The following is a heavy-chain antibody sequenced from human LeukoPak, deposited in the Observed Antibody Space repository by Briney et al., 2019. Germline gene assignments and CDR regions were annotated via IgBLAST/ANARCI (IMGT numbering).Heavy chain of an antibody. D-gene: IGHD5-12*01. V-gene: IGHV1-58*01. Sequence: GASVKVSCTASGFTFTSSAVQWVRQARGQRLEWIGWIVVGSGKTNYAQKFQERVTITRDMSTSTAYMELSSLRSEDTAVYYCAAEGDIVATVAFDIWAQGTMVTVSS. CDR3: AAEGDIVATVAFDI. CDR2: IVVGSGKT. J-gene: IGHJ3*02. CDR1: GFTFTSSA.